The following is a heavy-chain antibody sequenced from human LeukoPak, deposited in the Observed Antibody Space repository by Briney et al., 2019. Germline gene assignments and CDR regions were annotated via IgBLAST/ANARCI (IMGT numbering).Heavy chain of an antibody. J-gene: IGHJ4*02. CDR2: ISATGGTI. D-gene: IGHD1-1*01. V-gene: IGHV3-48*04. CDR1: GFTFSSNG. CDR3: ARLRTTGTFDY. Sequence: PGGSLRLSCAASGFTFSSNGMNWVRQAPGKGLEWVSYISATGGTIYYADSVKGRFTISRDNAKNSLYLQMNSLRAEDTALYYCARLRTTGTFDYWGQGTLVTVSS.